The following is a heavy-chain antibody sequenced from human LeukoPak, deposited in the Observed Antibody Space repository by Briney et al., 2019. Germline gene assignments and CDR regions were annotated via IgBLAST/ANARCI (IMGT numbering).Heavy chain of an antibody. CDR2: IYNSGTT. J-gene: IGHJ4*02. V-gene: IGHV4-59*11. CDR1: GGPISSHF. D-gene: IGHD6-19*01. Sequence: PSETLSLTCTVSGGPISSHFWSWIRQPPGKGLEWIGNIYNSGTTNYNPSLESRVTISVDTSKNQLSLQLTSVTAADTAVYYCTKATQWLAFDYWGRGTLVTVSS. CDR3: TKATQWLAFDY.